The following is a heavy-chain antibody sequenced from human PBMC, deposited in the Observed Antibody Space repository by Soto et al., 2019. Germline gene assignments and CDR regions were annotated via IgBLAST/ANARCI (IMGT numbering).Heavy chain of an antibody. CDR2: ISGSGGST. J-gene: IGHJ5*02. CDR1: GFTFSSYA. CDR3: AKDRYSGSYYRWFDP. V-gene: IGHV3-23*01. D-gene: IGHD1-26*01. Sequence: GGSLRLSCAASGFTFSSYAMSWVRQAPGKGLEWVSAISGSGGSTYYADSVKGRFTISRDNSKNTLYLQMNSLRAEDTAVYYRAKDRYSGSYYRWFDPWGQGTLVTVSS.